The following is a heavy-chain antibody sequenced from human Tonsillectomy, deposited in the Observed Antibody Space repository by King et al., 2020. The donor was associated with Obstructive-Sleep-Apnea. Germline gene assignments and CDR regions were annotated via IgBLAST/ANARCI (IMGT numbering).Heavy chain of an antibody. Sequence: VQLVESGGGVVQPGRSLRLSCAASGFTFSSFAMHWVRQAPGKGLEWVAVIPYDGSNKYYADSVKGRFTISRDNSKNTLYLQMNSLRAEDTAVFYCARDAATGYSSSWYYFDYWGQGTLVTVSS. J-gene: IGHJ4*02. V-gene: IGHV3-30-3*01. D-gene: IGHD6-13*01. CDR3: ARDAATGYSSSWYYFDY. CDR1: GFTFSSFA. CDR2: IPYDGSNK.